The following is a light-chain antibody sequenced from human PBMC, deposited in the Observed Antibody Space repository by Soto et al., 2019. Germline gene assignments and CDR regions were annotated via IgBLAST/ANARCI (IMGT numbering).Light chain of an antibody. J-gene: IGKJ1*01. CDR1: KSISSY. CDR3: QESYSTPPWT. Sequence: DIQMTQSPSSLSASVGDRVTITCRASKSISSYLNWYQQKPGKAPMLLIYAASSLQSGVPSTFSGSGSGTDFTLTISSLQPEDFATDYCQESYSTPPWTFGQGTMVYIK. CDR2: AAS. V-gene: IGKV1-39*01.